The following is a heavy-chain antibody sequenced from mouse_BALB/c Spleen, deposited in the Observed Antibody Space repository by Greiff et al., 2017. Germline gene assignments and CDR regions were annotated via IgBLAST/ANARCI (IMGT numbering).Heavy chain of an antibody. J-gene: IGHJ4*01. Sequence: QVQLQQSGPELVQPGASVRISCKASGYTFTSYYIHWVKQRPGQGLEWIGWIYPGNVNTKYNEKFKGKATLTADKSSSTAYMQLSSLTSEDSAVYFCARSVTTATMDYWGQGTSGTVSA. D-gene: IGHD1-2*01. CDR1: GYTFTSYY. CDR3: ARSVTTATMDY. CDR2: IYPGNVNT. V-gene: IGHV1S56*01.